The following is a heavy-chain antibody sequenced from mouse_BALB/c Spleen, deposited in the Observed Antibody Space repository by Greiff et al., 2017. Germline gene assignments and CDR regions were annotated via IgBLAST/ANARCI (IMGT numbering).Heavy chain of an antibody. D-gene: IGHD2-4*01. CDR1: GFTFSSFG. CDR3: ARSEGYYDYSFAY. CDR2: ISSGSSTI. V-gene: IGHV5-17*02. J-gene: IGHJ3*01. Sequence: EVQGVESGGGLVQPGGSRKLSCAASGFTFSSFGMHWVRQAPEKGLEWVAYISSGSSTIYYADTVKGRFTISRDNPKNTLFLQMTSLRSEDTAMYYCARSEGYYDYSFAYWGQGTLVTVSA.